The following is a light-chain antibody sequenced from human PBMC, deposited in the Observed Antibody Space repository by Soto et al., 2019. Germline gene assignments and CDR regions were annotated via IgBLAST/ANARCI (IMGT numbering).Light chain of an antibody. Sequence: QSALTQPASVSGSPGQSITISCTGTSSDVGSYNLVSWYQQHPGKAPKPMIYEGSKRPSGVSNRFSGSKSGNTASLTISGLQAEDEADYYCCSYAGSSTLWVFGGGTKGTVL. V-gene: IGLV2-23*01. CDR1: SSDVGSYNL. J-gene: IGLJ3*02. CDR2: EGS. CDR3: CSYAGSSTLWV.